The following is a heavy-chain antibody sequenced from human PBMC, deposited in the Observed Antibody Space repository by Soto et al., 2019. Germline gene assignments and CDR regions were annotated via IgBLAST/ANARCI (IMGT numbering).Heavy chain of an antibody. CDR2: IYYGGTT. CDR1: GGSFSPNY. Sequence: PSETLSLTCTLSGGSFSPNYWSWLRQPPGKGLEWVGYIYYGGTTSYNPFLKSRVTLSVDTSKNQFSLKLSSVTAADTAVYYCVSSSSWYDILTGYPLYYFDYWGQGTLVTVSS. CDR3: VSSSSWYDILTGYPLYYFDY. D-gene: IGHD3-9*01. V-gene: IGHV4-59*12. J-gene: IGHJ4*02.